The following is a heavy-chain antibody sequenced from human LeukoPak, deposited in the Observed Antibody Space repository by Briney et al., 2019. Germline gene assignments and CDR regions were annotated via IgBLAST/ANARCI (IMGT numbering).Heavy chain of an antibody. V-gene: IGHV3-48*03. Sequence: GGSLRLSCAASGFTFSNYGMTWVRQAPGKGLEWLSHISSSGTMTYYADSVKGRFTSSRDDARNSVYLQMNSLSAEDTAVYYCARGTIVLRPSWFDPWGQGTLVTVSS. CDR1: GFTFSNYG. CDR3: ARGTIVLRPSWFDP. D-gene: IGHD2/OR15-2a*01. CDR2: ISSSGTMT. J-gene: IGHJ5*02.